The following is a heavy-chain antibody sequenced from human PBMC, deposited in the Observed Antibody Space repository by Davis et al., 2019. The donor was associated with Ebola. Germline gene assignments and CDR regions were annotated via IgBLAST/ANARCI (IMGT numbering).Heavy chain of an antibody. V-gene: IGHV3-30-3*01. CDR2: ISYDGSNK. Sequence: PGGSLRLSCAASGFTFSSYAMHWVRQAPGKGLEWVAVISYDGSNKYYADSVKGRFTISRDNSKNTLYLQMNSLRAEDTAVYYCARDPTNMVRGVPAASYYFDYWGQGTLVTVSS. CDR3: ARDPTNMVRGVPAASYYFDY. J-gene: IGHJ4*02. D-gene: IGHD3-10*01. CDR1: GFTFSSYA.